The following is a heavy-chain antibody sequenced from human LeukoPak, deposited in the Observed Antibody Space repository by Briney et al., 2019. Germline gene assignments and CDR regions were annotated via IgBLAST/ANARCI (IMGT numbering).Heavy chain of an antibody. J-gene: IGHJ3*02. CDR1: GGSFSGYY. V-gene: IGHV4-4*07. CDR3: ARDRVDIRSDAFDI. Sequence: SETLSLTCAVYGGSFSGYYWSWIRQPAGKGLEWIGRIYTSGSTNYNPSLKSRVTMSVDTSKNQFSLKLSSVTAADTAVYYCARDRVDIRSDAFDIWGQGTMVTVSS. D-gene: IGHD4-17*01. CDR2: IYTSGST.